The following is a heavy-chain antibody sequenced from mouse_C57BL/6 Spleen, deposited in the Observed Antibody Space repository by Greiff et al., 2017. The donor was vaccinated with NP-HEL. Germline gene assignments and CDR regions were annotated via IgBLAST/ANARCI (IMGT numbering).Heavy chain of an antibody. V-gene: IGHV5-17*01. Sequence: EVHLVESGGGLVKPGGSLKLSCAASGFTFSDYGMHWVRQAPEKGLEWVAYISSGSSTIYYADTVKGRFTISRDNAKNTLFLQMTSLRSEDTAMYYCARNWDYYFDYWGQGTTLTVSS. D-gene: IGHD4-1*01. J-gene: IGHJ2*01. CDR2: ISSGSSTI. CDR1: GFTFSDYG. CDR3: ARNWDYYFDY.